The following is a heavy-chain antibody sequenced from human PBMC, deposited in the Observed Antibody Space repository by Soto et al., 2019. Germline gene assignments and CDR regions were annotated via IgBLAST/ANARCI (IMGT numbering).Heavy chain of an antibody. J-gene: IGHJ3*02. CDR1: GFTFSSHA. D-gene: IGHD2-15*01. CDR3: APHVSCSGGSCQYDAFAI. V-gene: IGHV3-23*01. Sequence: GSLRLSCAASGFTFSSHAMTWIRQAPGKGPEWVSTVTADGGTYYADSVKGRFAMSRDTSENTLYLQMNSLGAEDTAAYYCAPHVSCSGGSCQYDAFAIRGQGTMVTVSS. CDR2: VTADGGT.